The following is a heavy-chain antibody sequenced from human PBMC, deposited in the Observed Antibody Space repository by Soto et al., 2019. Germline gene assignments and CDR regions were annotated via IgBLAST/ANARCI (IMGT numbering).Heavy chain of an antibody. CDR2: ISAYNGNT. CDR1: GYTFTSYG. CDR3: ARAVVVVVAATDYMDV. Sequence: ASVKVSCKASGYTFTSYGISWVRQAPGQGLEWMGWISAYNGNTNYAQKLQGRVTMTTDTSTSTAYMELRSLRSDDTAVYYCARAVVVVVAATDYMDVWGKGTTVTVSS. V-gene: IGHV1-18*01. D-gene: IGHD2-15*01. J-gene: IGHJ6*03.